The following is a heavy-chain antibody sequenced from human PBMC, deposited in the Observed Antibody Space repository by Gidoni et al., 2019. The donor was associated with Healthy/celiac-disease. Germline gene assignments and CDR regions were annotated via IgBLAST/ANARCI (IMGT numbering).Heavy chain of an antibody. Sequence: QVPLVQSGSEVKKPGASVTVSCKASGYTFTGYYMHWVRQAPGQGLEWMGRINPNSGGTNYAQKFQGRVTMTRDTSISTADMELSRLRSDDTAVYYCARAVDTAMVDAFDIWGQGTMVTVSS. CDR3: ARAVDTAMVDAFDI. CDR2: INPNSGGT. V-gene: IGHV1-2*06. CDR1: GYTFTGYY. J-gene: IGHJ3*02. D-gene: IGHD5-18*01.